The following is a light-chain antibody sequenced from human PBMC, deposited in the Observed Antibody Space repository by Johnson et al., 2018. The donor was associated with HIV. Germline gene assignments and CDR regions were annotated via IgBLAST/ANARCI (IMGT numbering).Light chain of an antibody. Sequence: QSILTQPPSVSAAPGQKVTISCSGSSSNIGNNFVSWYQQLPGTAPKLLIYANNKRPSGIPDRFSGSKSGTSATLGITGLQTGDEADYYCGTWDSSLTLYVFGTWTKVTVL. CDR1: SSNIGNNF. CDR3: GTWDSSLTLYV. CDR2: ANN. J-gene: IGLJ1*01. V-gene: IGLV1-51*02.